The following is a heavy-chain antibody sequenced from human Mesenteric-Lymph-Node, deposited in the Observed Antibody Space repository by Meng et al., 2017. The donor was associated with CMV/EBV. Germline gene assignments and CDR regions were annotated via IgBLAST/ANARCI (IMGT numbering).Heavy chain of an antibody. D-gene: IGHD3-10*01. CDR2: LHSGGIR. CDR3: AREGDYGSGSYYKWGLDS. Sequence: GESLKISCEVFGFTVSTNYMTWVRQAPGRGLEWVSVLHSGGIRFHTDSVKGRFTISRDNSKNTLYLQMNSLRAEDTAVYYCAREGDYGSGSYYKWGLDSWGQGTLVTVSS. CDR1: GFTVSTNY. V-gene: IGHV3-66*02. J-gene: IGHJ4*02.